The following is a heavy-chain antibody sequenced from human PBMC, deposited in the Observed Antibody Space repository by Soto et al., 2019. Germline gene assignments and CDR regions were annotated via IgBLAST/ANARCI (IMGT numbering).Heavy chain of an antibody. CDR3: ARGYCVSSSCHSLDS. J-gene: IGHJ4*02. CDR1: GDTFTPYA. D-gene: IGHD1-26*01. CDR2: IIPIAGTP. V-gene: IGHV1-69*14. Sequence: QVHLVQSGAEVKTPGSSVTVSCKASGDTFTPYAISWVRQAPGQGLEWMGVIIPIAGTPTYAQKFQGRVTITEDRSTSKTSMDLSRLTTEDTAVYYCARGYCVSSSCHSLDSWGQGTPVTVSS.